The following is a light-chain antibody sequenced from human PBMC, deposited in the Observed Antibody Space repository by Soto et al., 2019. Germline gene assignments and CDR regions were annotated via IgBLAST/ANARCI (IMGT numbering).Light chain of an antibody. V-gene: IGLV2-8*01. CDR1: SSDVGGYNY. CDR2: EVS. Sequence: QSALTQPPSASGSPGQSVTISCTGTSSDVGGYNYVSWYQQHPDKAPKLIIYEVSKRPSGVPDRFSGSKSGNTASLTVSGLQAEDEADYYCSSYAGSSTLVFGGGTKLTVL. CDR3: SSYAGSSTLV. J-gene: IGLJ3*02.